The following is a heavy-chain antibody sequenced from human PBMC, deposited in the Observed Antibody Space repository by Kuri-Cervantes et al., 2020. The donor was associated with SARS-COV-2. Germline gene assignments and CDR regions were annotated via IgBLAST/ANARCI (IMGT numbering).Heavy chain of an antibody. V-gene: IGHV1-46*01. CDR3: AREEIAVAVGEDFDY. CDR2: INPSGGST. D-gene: IGHD6-19*01. J-gene: IGHJ4*02. CDR1: GYTFTSYY. Sequence: ASVKVSCKASGYTFTSYYMHWVRQAPGQGLGWMGIINPSGGSTSYAQKFQGRVTMTRDTSTSTVYMELSSLRSEDTAVYYCAREEIAVAVGEDFDYWGQGTLVTVSS.